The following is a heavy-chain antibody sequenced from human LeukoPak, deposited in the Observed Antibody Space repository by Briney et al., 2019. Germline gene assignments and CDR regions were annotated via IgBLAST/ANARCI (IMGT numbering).Heavy chain of an antibody. J-gene: IGHJ4*02. Sequence: SETLSLTCTVSGGSIRSSYYYWGWIRQPPGKGLEWIGSIYDSGSTYYNPSLKSRVTISVDTSKNQFSLKLNSVTAADTAVYYCARGPAALIDYWGQGTLVTVSS. CDR1: GGSIRSSYYY. CDR2: IYDSGST. D-gene: IGHD6-25*01. V-gene: IGHV4-39*01. CDR3: ARGPAALIDY.